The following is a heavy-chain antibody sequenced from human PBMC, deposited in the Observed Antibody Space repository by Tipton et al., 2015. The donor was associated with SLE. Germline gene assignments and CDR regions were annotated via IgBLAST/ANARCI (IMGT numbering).Heavy chain of an antibody. CDR2: INQSGST. CDR3: ARGRFTLLQDAFDI. Sequence: TLSLTCAVYGGSFSGYYWTWIRQPPGKGLEWIGEINQSGSTNYNPSLRSRVTISVDSSKNQFSLKLSSVTVADTAVYFCARGRFTLLQDAFDIWGHGTMVTVSS. J-gene: IGHJ3*02. CDR1: GGSFSGYY. V-gene: IGHV4-34*09. D-gene: IGHD3-10*01.